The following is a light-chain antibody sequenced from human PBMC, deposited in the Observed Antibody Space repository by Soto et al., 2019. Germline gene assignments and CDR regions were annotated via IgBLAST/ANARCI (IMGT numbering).Light chain of an antibody. J-gene: IGKJ1*01. CDR2: DVS. CDR1: HSVSSNY. CDR3: QQYGISPT. Sequence: EIVLTQSPGTLSLSPGERATLSCRSSHSVSSNYLAWYQQKPGQAPRLLIYDVSSRATGIPDRFSGSGSGTDFTLTSSRLEPVHVAVYYCQQYGISPTFGQGTKVEIK. V-gene: IGKV3-20*01.